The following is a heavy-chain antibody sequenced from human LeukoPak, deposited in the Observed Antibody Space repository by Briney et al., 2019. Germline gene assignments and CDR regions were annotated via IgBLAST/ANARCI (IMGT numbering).Heavy chain of an antibody. V-gene: IGHV1-8*01. D-gene: IGHD6-19*01. CDR3: ARDGSGWWYYYMDV. CDR2: MNPNSGNT. Sequence: ASVKVSCKASGYTFTSYDINWVRQATGQGLEWMGWMNPNSGNTGYAQKFQGRVTMTRNTSISTAYMELSSLRSEDTALYYCARDGSGWWYYYMDVWGKGTAVTVSS. J-gene: IGHJ6*03. CDR1: GYTFTSYD.